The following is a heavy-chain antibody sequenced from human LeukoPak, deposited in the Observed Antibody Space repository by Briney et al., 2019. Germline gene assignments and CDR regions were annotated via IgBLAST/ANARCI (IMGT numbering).Heavy chain of an antibody. D-gene: IGHD6-19*01. J-gene: IGHJ6*02. CDR3: ARGSTDWNGMDV. V-gene: IGHV3-74*01. Sequence: GGSLRLSCAASGFTFSNHYMHWVRQAPGKGLVSVSRIDPNGRYTSYADSVKGRFTISRDNAKNTLYLQMNTLGAEDTALYYCARGSTDWNGMDVWGQGTTVTVSS. CDR1: GFTFSNHY. CDR2: IDPNGRYT.